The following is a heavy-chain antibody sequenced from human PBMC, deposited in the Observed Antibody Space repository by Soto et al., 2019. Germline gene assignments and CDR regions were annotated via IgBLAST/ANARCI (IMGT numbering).Heavy chain of an antibody. J-gene: IGHJ6*02. CDR3: ARDGIAAAGNYGMDV. CDR1: GGTFSSYA. D-gene: IGHD6-13*01. V-gene: IGHV1-2*04. Sequence: ASVKVSCKASGGTFSSYAISWVRQAPGQGLEWMGWINPNSGGTNYAQKFQGWVTMTRDTSISTAYMELSRLRSDDTAVYYCARDGIAAAGNYGMDVWGQGTTVTVSS. CDR2: INPNSGGT.